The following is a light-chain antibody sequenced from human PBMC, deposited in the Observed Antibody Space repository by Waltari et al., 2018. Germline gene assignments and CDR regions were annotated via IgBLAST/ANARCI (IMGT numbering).Light chain of an antibody. V-gene: IGKV1-27*01. CDR1: QDIRQY. CDR3: QSYSTSCRT. CDR2: GAS. Sequence: DIQMTQSPSSLSASVGDRVTITCRASQDIRQYLAWLQQKPGKVPKLLIYGASTLHSGVPSRFSGGGSGTDSTLTISSLQPEDVATYYCQSYSTSCRTFGQGTTVEIK. J-gene: IGKJ1*01.